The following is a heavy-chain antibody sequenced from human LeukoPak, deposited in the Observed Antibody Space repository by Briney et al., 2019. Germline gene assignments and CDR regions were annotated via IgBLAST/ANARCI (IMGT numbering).Heavy chain of an antibody. CDR1: GGLISISTYY. CDR3: ARGYYDILTGPLLFDY. Sequence: PSETLSLTCTVSGGLISISTYYWGWIRQPPGKGLEWIGSIYYSGTTHYNPSLKSRVTIAVDTSKNQFSLKLISVTAADTAVYYCARGYYDILTGPLLFDYWGQGTLVTVSS. J-gene: IGHJ4*02. D-gene: IGHD3-9*01. CDR2: IYYSGTT. V-gene: IGHV4-39*07.